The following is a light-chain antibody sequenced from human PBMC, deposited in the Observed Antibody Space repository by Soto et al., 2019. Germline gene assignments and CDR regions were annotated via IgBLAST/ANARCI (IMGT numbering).Light chain of an antibody. Sequence: DIQMTQSPSTLSGSVGDRVTITCRASQSISSYLNWYQQKPGKAPKLLIYAASSLQSGVPSRSSGSGSGTDFTLTISSLQPEDFATYYCQQSYSTPITFGQGTRLEI. CDR3: QQSYSTPIT. V-gene: IGKV1-39*01. CDR1: QSISSY. CDR2: AAS. J-gene: IGKJ5*01.